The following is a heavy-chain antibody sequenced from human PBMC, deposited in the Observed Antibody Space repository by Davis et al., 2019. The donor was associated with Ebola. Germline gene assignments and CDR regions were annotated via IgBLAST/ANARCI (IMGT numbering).Heavy chain of an antibody. V-gene: IGHV5-51*01. CDR2: IYTCDSDT. D-gene: IGHD1-20*01. J-gene: IGHJ3*02. CDR3: ASLRRTITGMDDAFDI. CDR1: GNSFNTHW. Sequence: GESLKISCKDSGNSFNTHWIGWVRQMPGKGLEWMGIIYTCDSDTRYSPSFRGQVTISADKSTRTAYLQWGRLKASDTAMYYCASLRRTITGMDDAFDIWGQGTMVTVSS.